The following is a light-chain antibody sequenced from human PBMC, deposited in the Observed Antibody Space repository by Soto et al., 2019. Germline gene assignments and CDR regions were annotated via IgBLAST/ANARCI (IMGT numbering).Light chain of an antibody. J-gene: IGLJ3*02. CDR1: DSNLGAAYD. V-gene: IGLV1-40*01. CDR3: QSYDASLSGWV. Sequence: QSVLTQPPSVSGAPGQRVTISCSGSDSNLGAAYDVHWYQQLPGRAPRLLIYSDTDRPAGVPDRFSGSKSGTSASLAITALQAEDEADYYCQSYDASLSGWVFGGGTKVTVL. CDR2: SDT.